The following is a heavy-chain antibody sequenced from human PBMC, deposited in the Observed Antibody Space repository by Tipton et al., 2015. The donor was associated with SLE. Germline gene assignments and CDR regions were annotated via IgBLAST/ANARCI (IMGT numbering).Heavy chain of an antibody. CDR2: MHHNGST. CDR1: LYSIGSGFY. CDR3: AIPTVGATGGFDS. Sequence: TLSLTCTVSLYSIGSGFYWDWVRQAPGKGLEWVATMHHNGSTYYNPSLRSRVAVSMDTSRNQFSLRLKSVTAADTAVYYCAIPTVGATGGFDSWGHGTLVIVSS. V-gene: IGHV4-38-2*02. J-gene: IGHJ4*01. D-gene: IGHD1-26*01.